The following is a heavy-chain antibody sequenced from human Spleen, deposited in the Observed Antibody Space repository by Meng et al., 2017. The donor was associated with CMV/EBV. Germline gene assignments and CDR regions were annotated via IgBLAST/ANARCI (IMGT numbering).Heavy chain of an antibody. J-gene: IGHJ4*02. CDR3: AKDGGYCSASSCRGLIRPFDR. D-gene: IGHD2-15*01. CDR2: IYYSGST. Sequence: SETLSLTCTVSGGSISSGDYYWSWIRQPPGKGLEWIGYIYYSGSTYYNPSLKSRVTISVDTSKNQFSLKLSSVTAADTAVYYCAKDGGYCSASSCRGLIRPFDRWGQGTLVTVSS. CDR1: GGSISSGDYY. V-gene: IGHV4-30-4*02.